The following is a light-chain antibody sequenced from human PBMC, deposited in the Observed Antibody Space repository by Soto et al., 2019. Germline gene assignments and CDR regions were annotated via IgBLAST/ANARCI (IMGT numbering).Light chain of an antibody. CDR2: GNS. V-gene: IGLV1-40*01. Sequence: QTVLTQPPSVSGAPGQRVTISCTGSSSNIGAGYDVHWYQQLPGTAPKLLIYGNSNRPSGVPDRFSGPKSGTSASLAITRLQAEDEADYYCQSYDSSLSGHVVFGGGTKLTVL. CDR1: SSNIGAGYD. J-gene: IGLJ2*01. CDR3: QSYDSSLSGHVV.